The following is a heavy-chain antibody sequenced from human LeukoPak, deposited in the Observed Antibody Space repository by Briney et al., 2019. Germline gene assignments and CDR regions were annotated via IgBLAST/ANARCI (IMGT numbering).Heavy chain of an antibody. D-gene: IGHD6-13*01. CDR1: GDSISSYY. V-gene: IGHV4-59*01. J-gene: IGHJ4*02. CDR3: ATGYSSTWYYFDY. Sequence: PSETLSLTCTVSGDSISSYYWSWIRQPPGKGLEWIGYSYHTGSTNYNPSLKSRVTISVDTSKNQFSLKLSSVTAGDTAVYYCATGYSSTWYYFDYWGQGTLVTVYS. CDR2: SYHTGST.